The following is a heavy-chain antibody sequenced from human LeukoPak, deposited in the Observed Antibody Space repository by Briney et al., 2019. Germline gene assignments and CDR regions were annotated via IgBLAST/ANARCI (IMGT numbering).Heavy chain of an antibody. D-gene: IGHD2-15*01. CDR1: GYTFTGYY. CDR3: ARDVADRYCSGGSCYVPSTEDHYYYYYMDV. J-gene: IGHJ6*03. Sequence: ASVKVSCKASGYTFTGYYMHWVRQAPGQGLEWMGWINPNSGGTNYAQKFQGRVTMTRDMSTSTVYMELSSLRSEDTAVYYCARDVADRYCSGGSCYVPSTEDHYYYYYMDVWGKGTTVTVSS. CDR2: INPNSGGT. V-gene: IGHV1-2*02.